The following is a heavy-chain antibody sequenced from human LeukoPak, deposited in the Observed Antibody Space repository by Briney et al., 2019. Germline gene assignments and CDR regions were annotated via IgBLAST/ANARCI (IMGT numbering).Heavy chain of an antibody. CDR1: GDSVSSNSVT. CDR2: TYYRSTWYN. V-gene: IGHV6-1*01. J-gene: IGHJ5*02. CDR3: ARRLTQYDCFDP. Sequence: SQTLSLTCAISGDSVSSNSVTWNWIRQSPSRGLEWLGRTYYRSTWYNDYAVSVKGRITVNPDTSKNQFSLHLNSVTPEDTAVYYCARRLTQYDCFDPWGQGILVTVSS. D-gene: IGHD2-2*01.